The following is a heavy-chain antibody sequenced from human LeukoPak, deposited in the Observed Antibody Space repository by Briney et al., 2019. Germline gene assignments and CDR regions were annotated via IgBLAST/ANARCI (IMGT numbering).Heavy chain of an antibody. D-gene: IGHD3-22*01. J-gene: IGHJ4*02. CDR3: ASKPRYYYDSTDY. Sequence: PGGSLRLSCAVSGFTFSSYAMNWVRQAPGKGLEWVSSISSSSSYIYYADSVKGRFTISRDNAKNSLYLQMNSLRAEDTAVYYCASKPRYYYDSTDYWGQGTLVTVSS. V-gene: IGHV3-21*01. CDR1: GFTFSSYA. CDR2: ISSSSSYI.